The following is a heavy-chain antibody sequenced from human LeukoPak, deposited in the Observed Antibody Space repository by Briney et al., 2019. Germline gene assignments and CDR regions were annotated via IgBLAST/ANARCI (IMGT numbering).Heavy chain of an antibody. CDR1: GYTFTSYD. J-gene: IGHJ4*02. CDR3: ARQGPRVRSSSGWY. Sequence: ASVKVSCKASGYTFTSYDINWVRQATGQGLEWMGWMNANSGNTDYAQKFQGRVTMTTNTSISTAYRELSSLRSVDTPVYFCARQGPRVRSSSGWYWGQGTLVTVSS. D-gene: IGHD6-6*01. V-gene: IGHV1-8*01. CDR2: MNANSGNT.